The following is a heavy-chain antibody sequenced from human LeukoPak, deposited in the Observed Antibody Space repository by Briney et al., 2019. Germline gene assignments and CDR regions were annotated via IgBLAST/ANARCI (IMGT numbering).Heavy chain of an antibody. CDR2: ISYDGSNK. CDR1: GFTLDSHG. Sequence: PAGSLRLSCAASGFTLDSHGMHWVRQAPRKGLDWVAVISYDGSNKYYADSVKGRFTISRDNSKNTLYLQMDSLRAEDTAVYYCARDYDIFTGYSNGYYFDYWGQGTLVPVSS. V-gene: IGHV3-30*03. D-gene: IGHD3-9*01. J-gene: IGHJ4*02. CDR3: ARDYDIFTGYSNGYYFDY.